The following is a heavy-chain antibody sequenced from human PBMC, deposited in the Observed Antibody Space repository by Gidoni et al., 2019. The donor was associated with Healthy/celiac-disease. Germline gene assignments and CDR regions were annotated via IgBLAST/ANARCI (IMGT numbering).Heavy chain of an antibody. CDR3: AREAPRLAAANLGWFDP. D-gene: IGHD6-13*01. Sequence: EVQLVESGGGLVQPGWSLRLSCAASGFTFSRYWMSWVRQAPGKGLEWVANIKQDGSEKYYVDSVKGRFTISRDKAKNSLYLQMNSLRAEDTAVYYCAREAPRLAAANLGWFDPWGQGTLVTVSS. J-gene: IGHJ5*02. CDR1: GFTFSRYW. V-gene: IGHV3-7*01. CDR2: IKQDGSEK.